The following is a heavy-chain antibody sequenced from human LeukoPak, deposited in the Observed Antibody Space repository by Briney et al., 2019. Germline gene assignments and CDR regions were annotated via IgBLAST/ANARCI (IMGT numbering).Heavy chain of an antibody. J-gene: IGHJ4*02. Sequence: GGSLRLSCAASRFTFSSYAMHWVRQAPGKGLEWVAVISYDGSNKYYAESVKGRFTISRDNSKNTLYLQMNSLRAEDTAVYCCARNGGYSYGYDPYYFDYWGQGTLVTVSS. CDR3: ARNGGYSYGYDPYYFDY. D-gene: IGHD5-18*01. CDR2: ISYDGSNK. CDR1: RFTFSSYA. V-gene: IGHV3-30*04.